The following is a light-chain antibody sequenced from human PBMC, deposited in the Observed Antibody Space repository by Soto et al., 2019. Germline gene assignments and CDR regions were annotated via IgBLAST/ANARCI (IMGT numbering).Light chain of an antibody. J-gene: IGKJ2*01. CDR1: ESIFGF. CDR2: GGS. CDR3: QSYNDWPFA. Sequence: EIVLTQSPATLSVSPGDRVTLSCRASESIFGFLAWYQQKPAQSPRLLIYGGSTRATGIPARFSGIGSATDFTLTISSLQSEDFAVYFCQSYNDWPFASGLGTKLEI. V-gene: IGKV3-15*01.